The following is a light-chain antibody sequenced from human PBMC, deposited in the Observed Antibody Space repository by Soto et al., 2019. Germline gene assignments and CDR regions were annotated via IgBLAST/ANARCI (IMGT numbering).Light chain of an antibody. J-gene: IGKJ4*01. CDR3: HQYYNLPRT. Sequence: DIQMTQSPSSLSASVGDRVTITCQASQDISNYLNWYQQKPGQAPKLLIYDASNFETGVPSRFSGGGSGAYFSCTISSLQPGEIETDYCHQYYNLPRTVGRGGKV. CDR2: DAS. CDR1: QDISNY. V-gene: IGKV1-33*01.